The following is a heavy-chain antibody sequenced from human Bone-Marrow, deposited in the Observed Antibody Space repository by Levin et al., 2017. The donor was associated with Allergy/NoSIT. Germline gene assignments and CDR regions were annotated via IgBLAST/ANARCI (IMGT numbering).Heavy chain of an antibody. J-gene: IGHJ2*01. CDR1: GFTVSSSY. V-gene: IGHV3-53*01. CDR3: AVPRAVTTVLDFDL. D-gene: IGHD4-17*01. CDR2: LYSGGSA. Sequence: SCAASGFTVSSSYMSWVRQAPGKGLEWVSVLYSGGSAYYADSVKGRFTISRDNSKNTLYLQMNSLRAEDTAVYYCAVPRAVTTVLDFDLWGRGTLVTVSS.